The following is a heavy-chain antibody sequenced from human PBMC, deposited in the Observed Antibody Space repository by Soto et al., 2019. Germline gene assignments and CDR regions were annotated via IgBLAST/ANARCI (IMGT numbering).Heavy chain of an antibody. CDR3: ATITVVRGVTDDAFDF. J-gene: IGHJ3*01. D-gene: IGHD3-10*01. Sequence: QVQLVESGGGVVQPGRSLRLSCAASGFTFSAYAMHWVRQAPGKGLAWVAVISYDGTNNYYADSVKGRFTISRDNSKNTLFLQMNSLRSEDTAVYYCATITVVRGVTDDAFDFWGQGTMVTVSS. V-gene: IGHV3-30-3*01. CDR1: GFTFSAYA. CDR2: ISYDGTNN.